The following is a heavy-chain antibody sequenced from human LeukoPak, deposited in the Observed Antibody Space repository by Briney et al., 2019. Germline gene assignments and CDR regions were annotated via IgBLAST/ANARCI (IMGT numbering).Heavy chain of an antibody. CDR2: IYYSGST. CDR1: GGSICSGGYY. Sequence: SETLSLTCTVSGGSICSGGYYWSWIRQHPGKGLEWIGYIYYSGSTYYNPSLKSRVTISVDTSKNQFSLKLSSVTAADTAVYYCARDSGTAALDYWGQGTLVTGSS. J-gene: IGHJ4*02. D-gene: IGHD1-1*01. CDR3: ARDSGTAALDY. V-gene: IGHV4-31*03.